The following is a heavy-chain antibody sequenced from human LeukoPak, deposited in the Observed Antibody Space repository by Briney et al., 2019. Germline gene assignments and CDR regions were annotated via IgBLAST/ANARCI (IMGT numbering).Heavy chain of an antibody. CDR3: ARVFPCSGGSCFPFDY. D-gene: IGHD2-15*01. CDR2: ISSSSSYI. V-gene: IGHV3-21*01. J-gene: IGHJ4*02. Sequence: PGGSLRLSCATDGYTFSSYSMNWVRQAPGKGLEWVSSISSSSSYIYYADSVKGRFTISRDNAKNSLYLQMNSLRAEDTAVYYCARVFPCSGGSCFPFDYWGQGTLVTVSS. CDR1: GYTFSSYS.